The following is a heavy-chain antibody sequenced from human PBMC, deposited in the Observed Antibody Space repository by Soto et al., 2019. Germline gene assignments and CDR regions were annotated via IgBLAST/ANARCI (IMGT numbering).Heavy chain of an antibody. CDR3: ARENERGYSGYDPPSTYYYYGMDV. J-gene: IGHJ6*02. CDR1: GYTFTSYG. Sequence: ASVKVSCKASGYTFTSYGISWVRQAPGQGLEWMGWISAYNGNTNYAQKLQGRVTMTTDTSTSTAYMELRSLRSDDTAVYCCARENERGYSGYDPPSTYYYYGMDVWGQGTTVTVSS. V-gene: IGHV1-18*01. D-gene: IGHD5-12*01. CDR2: ISAYNGNT.